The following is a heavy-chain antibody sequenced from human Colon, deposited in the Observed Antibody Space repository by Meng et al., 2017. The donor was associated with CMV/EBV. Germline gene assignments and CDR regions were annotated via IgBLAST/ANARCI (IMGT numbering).Heavy chain of an antibody. CDR2: ITSHSDYQ. CDR3: ARHSIAAAGLRAFDP. Sequence: GFTFSSYSMTWVRQAPGKGLQWVSSITSHSDYQYYADSVRGRFTISRDNANSSLFLQMNSLRADDTAVYYCARHSIAAAGLRAFDPWGQGTLVTVSS. D-gene: IGHD6-25*01. V-gene: IGHV3-21*01. J-gene: IGHJ5*02. CDR1: GFTFSSYS.